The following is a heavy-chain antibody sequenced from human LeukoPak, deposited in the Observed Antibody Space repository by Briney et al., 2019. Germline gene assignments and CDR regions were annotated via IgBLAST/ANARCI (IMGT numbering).Heavy chain of an antibody. J-gene: IGHJ4*02. D-gene: IGHD4-17*01. Sequence: ASVKVSCKASGYPFTGYYIHWVRQAPGQGLEWMGWINPNSGGTNYAQKLQGRVTMTSDTSITTAYMDLSRLTSDDTAVYYCAREISDYASAYWGQGTLVTVSS. V-gene: IGHV1-2*02. CDR1: GYPFTGYY. CDR2: INPNSGGT. CDR3: AREISDYASAY.